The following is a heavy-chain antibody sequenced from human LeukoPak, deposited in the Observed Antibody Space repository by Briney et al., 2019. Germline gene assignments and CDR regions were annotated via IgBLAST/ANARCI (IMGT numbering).Heavy chain of an antibody. CDR1: GFTFSDYS. Sequence: PGGSRRLSCAASGFTFSDYSMNWVRQAPGKGLEWVSSISGSSSYIYYADSVKGRFTIARDNAKNSLYLQMNSLRAEDTAVYYCAKDLTTVPTGHYWRQGPLVTVSS. D-gene: IGHD4-17*01. J-gene: IGHJ4*02. V-gene: IGHV3-21*01. CDR2: ISGSSSYI. CDR3: AKDLTTVPTGHY.